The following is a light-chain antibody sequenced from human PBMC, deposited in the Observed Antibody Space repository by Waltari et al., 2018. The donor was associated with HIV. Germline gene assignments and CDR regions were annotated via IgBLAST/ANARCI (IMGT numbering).Light chain of an antibody. J-gene: IGLJ2*01. Sequence: QAVVTQEPSLTVSPGGTVTLTFPSSTGAVTSGHCPYWFQRRPGQAPKTLLYDTSNRHSWTPARFSGSLLGGKAALTLTGAQFEDEADYFCLLSFNGVVVFGGGTSLTVL. V-gene: IGLV7-46*01. CDR3: LLSFNGVVV. CDR1: TGAVTSGHC. CDR2: DTS.